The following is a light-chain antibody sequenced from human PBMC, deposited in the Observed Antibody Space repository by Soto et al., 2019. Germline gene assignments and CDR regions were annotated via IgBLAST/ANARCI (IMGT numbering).Light chain of an antibody. CDR2: GAS. J-gene: IGKJ5*01. Sequence: DIVLTQSPGTLSLSPGETATLSCRASQSLAGNYLAWYQQKPGQAPRLLISGASSRATGIPDRFSGSGSGTDFTLTISGLEPEDFAVYYCQQGFDTPITFGRGTRLEIK. CDR1: QSLAGNY. V-gene: IGKV3-20*01. CDR3: QQGFDTPIT.